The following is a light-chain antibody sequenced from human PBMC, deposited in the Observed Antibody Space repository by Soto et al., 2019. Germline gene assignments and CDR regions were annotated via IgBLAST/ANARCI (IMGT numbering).Light chain of an antibody. V-gene: IGKV3-20*01. Sequence: EIVLTQSPGTLSLSPGERATLSCRASQSVNGGFLAWYQQKPGQAPRLLLYGASNRTTGLPDRFSGSGSGTDFTLTISRMEPEVCAVYSGQQYGSSPYTFGQGTKLEI. CDR3: QQYGSSPYT. J-gene: IGKJ2*01. CDR2: GAS. CDR1: QSVNGGF.